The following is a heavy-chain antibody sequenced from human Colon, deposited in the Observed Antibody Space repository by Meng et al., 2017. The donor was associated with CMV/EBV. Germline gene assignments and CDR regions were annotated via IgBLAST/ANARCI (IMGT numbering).Heavy chain of an antibody. CDR1: NGSFSGYY. V-gene: IGHV4-34*01. D-gene: IGHD3-3*01. J-gene: IGHJ6*02. CDR3: ARDNLRFLEYQFHYYGMDV. Sequence: GSLRLSCSVYNGSFSGYYWNWIRQFPGKGLEWIGEINHSGSTNYNPSLQSRVTISLDKSKTQFSLRLSSVTAADTAVYYCARDNLRFLEYQFHYYGMDVWGLGTTVTVSS. CDR2: INHSGST.